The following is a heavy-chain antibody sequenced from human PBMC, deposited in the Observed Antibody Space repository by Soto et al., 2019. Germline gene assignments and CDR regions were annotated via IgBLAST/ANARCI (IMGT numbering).Heavy chain of an antibody. CDR3: VRDGLDYYVTEMLYFDN. Sequence: EVQLVESGGGPGRPGGSLKLSCAASGFNFITYSLSWVRQAPGKGLEWVASISSSAVYIDYADCVKGRFTISRDNANNSLYLQMNSLGAEDTSTYYSVRDGLDYYVTEMLYFDNWGQGTLVTVSS. CDR2: ISSSAVYI. D-gene: IGHD3-10*02. CDR1: GFNFITYS. J-gene: IGHJ4*02. V-gene: IGHV3-21*01.